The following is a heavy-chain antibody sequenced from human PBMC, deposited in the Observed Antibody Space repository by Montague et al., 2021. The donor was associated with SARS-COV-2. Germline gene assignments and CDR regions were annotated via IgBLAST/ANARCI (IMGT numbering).Heavy chain of an antibody. CDR2: IYYTGST. J-gene: IGHJ6*02. CDR3: ARDNRIAMLVLVTRYGLDV. D-gene: IGHD3-22*01. Sequence: SETLSLTCTVSGGSISSSSYYWGWIRQPPGKGLEWIGSIYYTGSTYYNPSLKSRVTTSVDTSKNQFSLKLSSVTAADTAVYYCARDNRIAMLVLVTRYGLDVGGQGTAVTVSS. V-gene: IGHV4-39*07. CDR1: GGSISSSSYY.